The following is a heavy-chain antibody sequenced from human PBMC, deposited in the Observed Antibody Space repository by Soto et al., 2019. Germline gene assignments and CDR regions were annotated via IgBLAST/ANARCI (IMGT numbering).Heavy chain of an antibody. CDR2: ISDDGSRT. Sequence: EVQLLESGGGLVQPGGSLRLSCAASGFPFSTSEMSWVRQAPGRGLEWVSFISDDGSRTYYADAVKGRFTISRDNSKHTLYLQMNSLTAEVTAVYACVKGGWLDFWGQGSPVTVSS. CDR1: GFPFSTSE. CDR3: VKGGWLDF. V-gene: IGHV3-23*01. J-gene: IGHJ5*01. D-gene: IGHD3-16*01.